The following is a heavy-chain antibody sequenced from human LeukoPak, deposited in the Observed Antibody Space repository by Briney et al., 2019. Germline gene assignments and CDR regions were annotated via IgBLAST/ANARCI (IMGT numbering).Heavy chain of an antibody. D-gene: IGHD5-24*01. CDR3: ARARREMVDY. Sequence: SETPSLTCAVSGDSLSSGYYWGWIGQPPGKGLEGIGSLYHSGSTYCTPSLKSRVTISVETSKNHFSLKLRSVTAADTAVFYCARARREMVDYWGQGTLVTVSS. J-gene: IGHJ4*02. CDR2: LYHSGST. V-gene: IGHV4-38-2*01. CDR1: GDSLSSGYY.